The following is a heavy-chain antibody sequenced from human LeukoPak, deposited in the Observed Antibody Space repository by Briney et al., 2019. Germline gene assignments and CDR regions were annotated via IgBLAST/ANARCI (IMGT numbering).Heavy chain of an antibody. CDR3: AKVNWGVFDY. CDR2: IWYDGSNK. CDR1: GFTFSSYG. J-gene: IGHJ4*02. V-gene: IGHV3-33*06. D-gene: IGHD7-27*01. Sequence: QPGRSLRLSYAASGFTFSSYGMHWVRQAPGKGPEWVAVIWYDGSNKYYADSVKGRFTISRDNSKNTLYLQMNSLRAEDTALYYCAKVNWGVFDYWGQGTLVTVSS.